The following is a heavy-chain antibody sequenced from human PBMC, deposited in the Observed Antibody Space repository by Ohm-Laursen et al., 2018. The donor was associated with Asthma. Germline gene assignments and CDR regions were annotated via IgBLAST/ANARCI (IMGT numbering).Heavy chain of an antibody. Sequence: EASVKVSCKASGFTFTSSAVQWVRQARGQRLEWIGWIVVGSGNTNYAQKFQERVTITRDMSTSTAYMELSSLRSEDTAVYYCAASNYYDSSGYYYVDAFDIWGQGTMVTVSS. V-gene: IGHV1-58*01. CDR2: IVVGSGNT. D-gene: IGHD3-22*01. CDR1: GFTFTSSA. J-gene: IGHJ3*02. CDR3: AASNYYDSSGYYYVDAFDI.